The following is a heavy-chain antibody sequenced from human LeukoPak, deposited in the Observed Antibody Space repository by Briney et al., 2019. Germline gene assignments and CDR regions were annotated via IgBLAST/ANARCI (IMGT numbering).Heavy chain of an antibody. V-gene: IGHV1-8*03. CDR1: GYTFTSYD. CDR3: AREGDS. Sequence: ASVKVSCKASGYTFTSYDINWVRQATGQGLEWMGWVNPDSGSTAYAQNFQGRVTITRNTSIGTVYMELTSLTFEDTAVYYCAREGDSWGQGTLVTVSS. CDR2: VNPDSGST. J-gene: IGHJ4*02.